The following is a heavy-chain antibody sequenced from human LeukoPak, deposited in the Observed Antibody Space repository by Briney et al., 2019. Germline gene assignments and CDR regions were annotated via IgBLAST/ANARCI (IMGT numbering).Heavy chain of an antibody. J-gene: IGHJ4*02. V-gene: IGHV3-9*03. CDR2: ISWNSGSI. CDR1: GFTFDDYA. CDR3: AKDKGYGSGSYNYFDY. Sequence: GGSLRLSCAASGFTFDDYAMHWVRQAPGKGLEWVSGISWNSGSIGYADSVKGRFTISRDNAKNSLYLQMNSLRAEDMALYYCAKDKGYGSGSYNYFDYWGQGTLVTASS. D-gene: IGHD3-10*01.